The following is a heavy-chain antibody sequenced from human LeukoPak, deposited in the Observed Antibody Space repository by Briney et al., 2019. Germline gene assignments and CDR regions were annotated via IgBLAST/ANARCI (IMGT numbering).Heavy chain of an antibody. Sequence: PSETLSLTCTVSGGSISSYYWSWIRQPPGKGLEWIGYIYYSGSTNYNPSYKSRVTISVDTSKSQFSLKLRSVTAADTAVYYCARAGTTSAPTPYNWFDPWGQGILVTVSS. CDR2: IYYSGST. D-gene: IGHD4-4*01. V-gene: IGHV4-59*08. CDR3: ARAGTTSAPTPYNWFDP. CDR1: GGSISSYY. J-gene: IGHJ5*02.